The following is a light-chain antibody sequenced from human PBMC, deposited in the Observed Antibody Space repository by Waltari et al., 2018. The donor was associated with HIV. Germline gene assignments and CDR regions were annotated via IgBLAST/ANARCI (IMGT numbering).Light chain of an antibody. V-gene: IGKV3-15*01. J-gene: IGKJ1*01. Sequence: VMTQSPATLSVSPGDRATFSCRASQTVSTNLAWYQQKPGQAPRLLIYDAATRATGIPARFSGSGSGTEFTLTITSLQSEDSAIYYCQQYNNWPPWTFGQGTKVEIK. CDR2: DAA. CDR1: QTVSTN. CDR3: QQYNNWPPWT.